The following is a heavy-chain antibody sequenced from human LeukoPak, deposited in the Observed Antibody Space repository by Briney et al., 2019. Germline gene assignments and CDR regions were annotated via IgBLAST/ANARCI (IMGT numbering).Heavy chain of an antibody. D-gene: IGHD3-10*01. J-gene: IGHJ4*02. Sequence: PGGSLRLSCAASGFTFSSYSMNWVRQAPGKGLEWVSYISSDSRTIYYADYVKGRFTISRDNAKNSLYLQMKSLRDEDTAVYYCARYGSGTSYIANYFDYWGQGTLVTVSS. CDR1: GFTFSSYS. CDR3: ARYGSGTSYIANYFDY. CDR2: ISSDSRTI. V-gene: IGHV3-48*02.